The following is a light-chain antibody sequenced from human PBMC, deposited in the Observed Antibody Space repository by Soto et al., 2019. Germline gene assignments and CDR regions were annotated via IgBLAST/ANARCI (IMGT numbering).Light chain of an antibody. CDR1: STDIGTYKY. J-gene: IGLJ2*01. Sequence: QSALTQPASVSGSPGQSITISCTGTSTDIGTYKYVSWYQQHPGKAPKLVIYDVLHRPSGVSSRFSGSKSGNTASLTISGLQAEDDADYYCCSYTTSTGVIFGGGTKLTVL. CDR3: CSYTTSTGVI. V-gene: IGLV2-14*03. CDR2: DVL.